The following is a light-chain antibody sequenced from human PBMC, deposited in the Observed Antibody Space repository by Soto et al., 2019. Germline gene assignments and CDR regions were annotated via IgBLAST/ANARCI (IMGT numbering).Light chain of an antibody. CDR1: QSISSW. V-gene: IGKV1-5*01. CDR3: QQYNSYLYT. J-gene: IGKJ2*01. CDR2: DAS. Sequence: DIQMTQSPSTLSASVGDRVTITCRASQSISSWLAWYQQKPGKAPKLLIYDASSLESGVPSRFSGSGSGTEFNLTISSLQPDDFANYYCQQYNSYLYTFGQGTKLEIK.